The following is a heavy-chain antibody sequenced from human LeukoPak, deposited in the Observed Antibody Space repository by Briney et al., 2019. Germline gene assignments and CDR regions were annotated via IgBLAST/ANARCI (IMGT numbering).Heavy chain of an antibody. V-gene: IGHV3-30-3*01. Sequence: GGSLRLSCVASRFTFTGFAMHWVRQAPGKGLEWVAVISWDGSTKYYADSVKGRFTISRDNAKNSLYLQMNSLRAEDTAVYYCARDKIWFGELSDAFDIWGQGTMVTVSS. CDR2: ISWDGSTK. CDR1: RFTFTGFA. CDR3: ARDKIWFGELSDAFDI. J-gene: IGHJ3*02. D-gene: IGHD3-10*01.